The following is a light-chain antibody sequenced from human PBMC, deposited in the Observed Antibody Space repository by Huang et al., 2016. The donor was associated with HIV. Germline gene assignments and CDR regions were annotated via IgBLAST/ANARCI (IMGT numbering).Light chain of an antibody. V-gene: IGKV1-NL1*01. Sequence: EIQETQSPSSQSASVGDRHTITCRATQDIGISFAWYQQTPGKAPKLLLFAATRLSSVVPSRFSGSESGTYHTLTIASLQPGDFATYYCQQYYSTPYTFGQGTKLEIK. CDR2: AAT. J-gene: IGKJ2*01. CDR3: QQYYSTPYT. CDR1: QDIGIS.